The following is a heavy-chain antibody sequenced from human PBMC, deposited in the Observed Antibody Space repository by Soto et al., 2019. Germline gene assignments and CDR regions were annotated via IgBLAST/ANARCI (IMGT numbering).Heavy chain of an antibody. V-gene: IGHV3-30-3*01. D-gene: IGHD3-3*01. Sequence: QVQLVESGGGVVQPGRSLRLSCAASGFTFSSYAMHWVRQAPGKGLEWVAVISYDGSNKYYADSVKGRFTISRDNSKNTLYLQMNSLRAEDTAVYYCAREYDFWSGYSIWQSAPFDYWGQGTLVTVSS. J-gene: IGHJ4*02. CDR1: GFTFSSYA. CDR3: AREYDFWSGYSIWQSAPFDY. CDR2: ISYDGSNK.